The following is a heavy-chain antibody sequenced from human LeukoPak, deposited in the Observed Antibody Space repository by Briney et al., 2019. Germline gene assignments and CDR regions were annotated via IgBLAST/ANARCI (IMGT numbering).Heavy chain of an antibody. V-gene: IGHV1-69*13. D-gene: IGHD4-23*01. CDR1: GGTFSSYA. Sequence: AASVKVSCKASGGTFSSYAISWVRQAPGQGLEWMGGIIPIFGTANYAQKFQGRVTITADESTSTAYMELSSLRSEDTAVYYCARGETTVVTNWFDPWGQGTLVTVSS. CDR3: ARGETTVVTNWFDP. CDR2: IIPIFGTA. J-gene: IGHJ5*02.